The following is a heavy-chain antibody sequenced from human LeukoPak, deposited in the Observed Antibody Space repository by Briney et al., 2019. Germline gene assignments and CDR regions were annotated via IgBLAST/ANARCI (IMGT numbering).Heavy chain of an antibody. Sequence: GGSLRLSCAASGFTFSSYGMHWVRQAPGKGLEWVAFIRYDGNNKYYADSVKGRFTISRDNSKNTLYLQMNSLRDEDTAVYYCARGDDFWTGYRYFDYWGQGTPVTVSS. CDR1: GFTFSSYG. J-gene: IGHJ4*02. CDR3: ARGDDFWTGYRYFDY. V-gene: IGHV3-30*02. D-gene: IGHD3/OR15-3a*01. CDR2: IRYDGNNK.